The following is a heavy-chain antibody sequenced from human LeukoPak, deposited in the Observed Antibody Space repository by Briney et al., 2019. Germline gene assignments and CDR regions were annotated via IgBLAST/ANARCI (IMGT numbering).Heavy chain of an antibody. Sequence: GGSLRLSCAASGFTFSSYSMNWVRQAPGKGLEWVSYITYNSGTIFYADSVKGRFTIYRDNAKDSLYLQMSSLRDEDTAVYYCARDSGYSYADDYWGQGTLVTVSS. D-gene: IGHD5-18*01. CDR1: GFTFSSYS. CDR2: ITYNSGTI. J-gene: IGHJ4*02. CDR3: ARDSGYSYADDY. V-gene: IGHV3-48*02.